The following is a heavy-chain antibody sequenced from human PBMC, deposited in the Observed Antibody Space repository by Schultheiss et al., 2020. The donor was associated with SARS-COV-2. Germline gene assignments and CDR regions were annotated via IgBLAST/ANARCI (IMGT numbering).Heavy chain of an antibody. J-gene: IGHJ4*02. V-gene: IGHV3-33*01. CDR2: IWYDGSNK. D-gene: IGHD3-22*01. Sequence: GESLKISCAASGFTFSSYGMHWVRQAPGKGLEWVAVIWYDGSNKYYADSVKGRFTISRDKSKNTVYLQMNSLRTEDTAIYYCARDYDSSGYFGFYFDYWGQGTLVTVSS. CDR3: ARDYDSSGYFGFYFDY. CDR1: GFTFSSYG.